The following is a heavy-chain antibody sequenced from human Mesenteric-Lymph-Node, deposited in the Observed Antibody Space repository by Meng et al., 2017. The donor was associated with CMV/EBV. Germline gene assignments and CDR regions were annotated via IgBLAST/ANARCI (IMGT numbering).Heavy chain of an antibody. CDR1: GFNLSTYH. CDR3: AKALRMTYYYDSSGYYPDAFDI. Sequence: GGSLRLSCAASGFNLSTYHMNWVRQAPGKGLEWVSSISSDSSYIYYADSMKGRLTISRDNAKNSLYLQMNSLRAEDTAVYYCAKALRMTYYYDSSGYYPDAFDIWGQGTMVTVSS. CDR2: ISSDSSYI. D-gene: IGHD3-22*01. J-gene: IGHJ3*02. V-gene: IGHV3-21*04.